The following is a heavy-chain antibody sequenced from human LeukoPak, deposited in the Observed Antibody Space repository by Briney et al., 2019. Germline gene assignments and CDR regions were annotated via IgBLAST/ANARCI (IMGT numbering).Heavy chain of an antibody. D-gene: IGHD4-17*01. CDR1: GFTFSSYA. V-gene: IGHV3-23*01. Sequence: GGSLRLSCAASGFTFSSYAMSWVRQAPGKGLEWVSAISGSGGSTYYADSVKGRFTISRDNSKNTLYLQMNSLRAEDTAVYYCANDYGDDEGIGSFDPWGQGTLVTVSS. J-gene: IGHJ5*02. CDR2: ISGSGGST. CDR3: ANDYGDDEGIGSFDP.